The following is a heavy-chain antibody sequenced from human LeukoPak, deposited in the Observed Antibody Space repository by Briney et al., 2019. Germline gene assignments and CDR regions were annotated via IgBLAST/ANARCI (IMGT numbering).Heavy chain of an antibody. CDR3: VRQYNSSWLQFFDY. CDR2: ISSDGDNT. D-gene: IGHD6-13*01. J-gene: IGHJ4*02. V-gene: IGHV3-64*04. Sequence: GGSLRLSCSASGFIFSNYGMYWVRQAPGKRLEFVSAISSDGDNTFYADSVKGRFTISRDNAKNSLYLHMNSLRAEDTAVYYCVRQYNSSWLQFFDYWGQGTLVTVSS. CDR1: GFIFSNYG.